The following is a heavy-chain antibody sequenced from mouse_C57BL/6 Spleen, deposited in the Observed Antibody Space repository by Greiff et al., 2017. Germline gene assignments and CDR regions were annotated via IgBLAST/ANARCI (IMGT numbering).Heavy chain of an antibody. V-gene: IGHV5-17*01. D-gene: IGHD2-3*01. CDR2: ISSGSSTI. Sequence: EVQLVESGGGLVKPGGSLKLSCAASGFTFSDYGMHWVRQAPEKGLEWVAYISSGSSTIYYADTVKGRFTISRDNAKNTLFLQMTSLRSEDTAMYYCARGDDGYYGGAMDYWGQGTSVTVSS. CDR1: GFTFSDYG. J-gene: IGHJ4*01. CDR3: ARGDDGYYGGAMDY.